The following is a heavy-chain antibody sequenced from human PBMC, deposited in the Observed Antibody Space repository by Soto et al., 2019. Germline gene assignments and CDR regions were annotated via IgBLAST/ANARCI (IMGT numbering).Heavy chain of an antibody. CDR3: ARGIYCSGGSCGNWFDP. CDR2: INAGNGNT. D-gene: IGHD2-15*01. Sequence: ASVKVSCKASGYTFTSYAMHWVRQAPGQRLEWMGWINAGNGNTKYSQKFQGRVTITRDTSASTAYMELSSLRSEDTAVYYCARGIYCSGGSCGNWFDPWGQGTLVTVS. CDR1: GYTFTSYA. J-gene: IGHJ5*02. V-gene: IGHV1-3*01.